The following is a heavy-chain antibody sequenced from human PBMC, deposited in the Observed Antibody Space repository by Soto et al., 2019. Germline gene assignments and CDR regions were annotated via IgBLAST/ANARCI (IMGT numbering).Heavy chain of an antibody. CDR1: GGSISSGDYY. D-gene: IGHD3-10*01. V-gene: IGHV4-30-4*01. CDR3: ARAQVSGFVVS. CDR2: IYYSGST. Sequence: QVQLQESGPGLVKPSQTLSLTCTVSGGSISSGDYYWSWIRQPPGKVLEWIGYIYYSGSTYYTPSLNSLVTISVDTAKNQFSLKLSAVTAADTAVYYCARAQVSGFVVSWGQGTLVTVSS. J-gene: IGHJ4*02.